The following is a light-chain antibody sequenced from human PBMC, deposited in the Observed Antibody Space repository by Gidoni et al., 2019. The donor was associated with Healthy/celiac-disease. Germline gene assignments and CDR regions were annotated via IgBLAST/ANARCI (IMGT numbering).Light chain of an antibody. CDR3: QQSYSTLRIT. Sequence: DIQMTQSPSSLSASVGDRVTITCRASQSISSYLNWYQQKPGKAHKLLIYAASSLQSGVPSRFSGSGSGTDFTLTSSSLQPEDFATYYCQQSYSTLRITFGQGTRLEIK. CDR1: QSISSY. CDR2: AAS. J-gene: IGKJ5*01. V-gene: IGKV1-39*01.